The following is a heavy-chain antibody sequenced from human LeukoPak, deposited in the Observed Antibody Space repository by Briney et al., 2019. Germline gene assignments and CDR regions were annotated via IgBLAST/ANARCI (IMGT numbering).Heavy chain of an antibody. CDR2: IYTSGST. D-gene: IGHD3-10*01. J-gene: IGHJ6*03. V-gene: IGHV4-4*07. CDR3: ARSGVYYYYYYMDV. Sequence: SETLSLTCTVSGGSISSYYWSWIRQPAGKGLEWIGRIYTSGSTNYNPSLKSRVTMSVDTSKSQFSLKLSSVTAADTAVYYCARSGVYYYYYYMDVWGQGTLVTVSS. CDR1: GGSISSYY.